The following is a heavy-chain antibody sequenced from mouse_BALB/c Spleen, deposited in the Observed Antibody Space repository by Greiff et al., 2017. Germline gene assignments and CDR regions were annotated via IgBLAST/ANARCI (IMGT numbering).Heavy chain of an antibody. J-gene: IGHJ4*01. CDR3: ARGIWLRHAMDY. CDR2: ISTYYGDA. V-gene: IGHV1S137*01. Sequence: VKLQESGAELVRPGVSVKISCKGSGYTFTDYAMHWVKQSHAKSLEWIGVISTYYGDASYNQKFKGKATMTVDKSSSTAYMELARLTSEDSAIYYCARGIWLRHAMDYWGQGTSVTVSS. D-gene: IGHD2-2*01. CDR1: GYTFTDYA.